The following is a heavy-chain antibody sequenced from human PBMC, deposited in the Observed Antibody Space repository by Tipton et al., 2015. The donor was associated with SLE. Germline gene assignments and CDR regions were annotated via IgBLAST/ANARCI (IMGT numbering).Heavy chain of an antibody. V-gene: IGHV3-23*03. D-gene: IGHD7-27*01. Sequence: GSLRLSCAASGFTFSDCAMTWVRQAPGKGLEWVSVIYSGGSTFYADSVKGRFTISRDNSRDMLYLQMSSLRAEDTAIYYCAKNLNWDYYDYWGQDTLVTVSS. CDR1: GFTFSDCA. CDR2: IYSGGST. CDR3: AKNLNWDYYDY. J-gene: IGHJ4*02.